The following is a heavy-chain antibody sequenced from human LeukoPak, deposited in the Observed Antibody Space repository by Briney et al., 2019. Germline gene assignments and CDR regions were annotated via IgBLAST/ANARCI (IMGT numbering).Heavy chain of an antibody. J-gene: IGHJ5*02. Sequence: SETLSLTCTVSGGSISSYYWSWIRQPSGKGLEWIGYIYYSGSTNYNPSLKSRVTISVDTSKNQFSLKLSSVTAADTAVYYCARDRERGFDPWGQGTLVTVSS. CDR3: ARDRERGFDP. V-gene: IGHV4-59*01. CDR2: IYYSGST. CDR1: GGSISSYY.